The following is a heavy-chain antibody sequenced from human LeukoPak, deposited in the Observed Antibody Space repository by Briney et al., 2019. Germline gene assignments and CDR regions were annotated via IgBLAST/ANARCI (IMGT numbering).Heavy chain of an antibody. CDR3: ARTYDSSGYLYYYYYMDV. J-gene: IGHJ6*03. D-gene: IGHD3-22*01. CDR2: IYHSGNT. CDR1: GYSISSGYY. Sequence: SETLSLTCTVSGYSISSGYYWGWIRQPPGKGLEWIGTIYHSGNTYYNPSLASRVIILVDTSKNEFSLKLSSVTAADTAVYYCARTYDSSGYLYYYYYMDVWGKGTTVTVSS. V-gene: IGHV4-38-2*02.